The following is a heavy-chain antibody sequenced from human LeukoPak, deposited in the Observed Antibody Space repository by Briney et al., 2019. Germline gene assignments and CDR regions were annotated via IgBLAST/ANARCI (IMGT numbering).Heavy chain of an antibody. D-gene: IGHD1-26*01. V-gene: IGHV3-30*04. CDR2: IQFDGNNE. CDR3: AKPTSGTAPRPLDY. Sequence: PGRSLRLSCAASGFTFSSYAMHWVRQAPGRGLEWVAYIQFDGNNEYYTDSVKGRFTISRDNSKNTLFLQMNSLRPEDAAVYYCAKPTSGTAPRPLDYWGRGTLVTASS. CDR1: GFTFSSYA. J-gene: IGHJ4*02.